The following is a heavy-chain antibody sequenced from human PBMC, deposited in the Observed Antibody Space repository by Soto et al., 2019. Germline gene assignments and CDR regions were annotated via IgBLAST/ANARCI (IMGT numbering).Heavy chain of an antibody. CDR1: GSTFSSYA. V-gene: IGHV1-69*13. D-gene: IGHD6-13*01. CDR2: FIPIFGTA. J-gene: IGHJ6*02. CDR3: ARMGSSFTGGKDTPQRQYYYYGMDV. Sequence: VASVKVSCKASGSTFSSYAISWVRQSPGQRLQWMGGFIPIFGTANYAQKFQGRVTITADEFTGTAYMELSSLRSEDTAVYYCARMGSSFTGGKDTPQRQYYYYGMDVWGQGTTVTVSS.